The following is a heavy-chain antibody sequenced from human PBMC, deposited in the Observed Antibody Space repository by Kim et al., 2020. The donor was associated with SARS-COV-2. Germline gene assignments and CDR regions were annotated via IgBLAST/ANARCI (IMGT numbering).Heavy chain of an antibody. CDR3: ARWGGSRALDN. CDR2: IFYTGST. CDR1: GGSFSPYY. D-gene: IGHD2-15*01. J-gene: IGHJ4*01. V-gene: IGHV4-59*08. Sequence: SETLSLTCTVSGGSFSPYYWNWIRQPPGRGLEWIGYIFYTGSTNYNPSLKSRATISLDTSNNQFPLKLTSVTAADTAIYYCARWGGSRALDNWGLGTPVTVSS.